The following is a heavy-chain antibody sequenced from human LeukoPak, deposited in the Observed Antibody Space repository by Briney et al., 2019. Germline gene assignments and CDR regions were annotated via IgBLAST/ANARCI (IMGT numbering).Heavy chain of an antibody. J-gene: IGHJ6*02. CDR2: ISTSGTTL. V-gene: IGHV3-11*01. D-gene: IGHD4-17*01. CDR1: GFTFTDYY. Sequence: GGSLRLSCAASGFTFTDYYMIWIRQAPGKGLEWVSYISTSGTTLYYADSVKGRFTISRGNAKSSLYLQMNSLRAEDTAVYYCAKDSSYGDYGGYYYYGMDVWGQGTTVTVSS. CDR3: AKDSSYGDYGGYYYYGMDV.